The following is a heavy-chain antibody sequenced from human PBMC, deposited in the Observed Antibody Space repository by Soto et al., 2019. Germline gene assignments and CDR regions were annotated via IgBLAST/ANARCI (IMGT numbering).Heavy chain of an antibody. CDR1: GYSISTGFN. J-gene: IGHJ4*02. Sequence: PSETLSLTCAVSGYSISTGFNWAWIRQPPGKGLEWIGSIYHSGSTYYNLSLKSRVTISVDTSKNQFSLTLSSVTAADTAVYYCARGDGFWSGYSYLNYWGQGTPVTVSS. CDR2: IYHSGST. V-gene: IGHV4-38-2*01. D-gene: IGHD3-3*01. CDR3: ARGDGFWSGYSYLNY.